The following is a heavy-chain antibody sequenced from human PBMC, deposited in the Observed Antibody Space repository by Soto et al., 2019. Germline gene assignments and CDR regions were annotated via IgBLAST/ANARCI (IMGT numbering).Heavy chain of an antibody. CDR3: AKEGVCSGGSCYPPWFDP. CDR1: GLTFSRYA. J-gene: IGHJ5*02. D-gene: IGHD2-15*01. CDR2: ISGSGGST. Sequence: GSLLLSCSASGLTFSRYAMNWVRQAPGKGLEWVSVISGSGGSTYYADSVKGRFTISRDNSKNTLYLQMNRLRAEDTAVYYCAKEGVCSGGSCYPPWFDPWGQGTLVTVYS. V-gene: IGHV3-23*01.